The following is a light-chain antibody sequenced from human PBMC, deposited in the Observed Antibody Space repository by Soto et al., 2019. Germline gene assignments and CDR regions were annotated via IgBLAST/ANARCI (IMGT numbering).Light chain of an antibody. Sequence: EIVLTQSPGTLSLSPGERGTLSCRASQSISSSYLAWYQQKPGQAPRLLIYGASSRATGIPDRFSGSGSGTDFTLTISRLEPEDFEVYYCQQYGSSPRTFGQGTKVEIK. CDR1: QSISSSY. V-gene: IGKV3-20*01. CDR2: GAS. CDR3: QQYGSSPRT. J-gene: IGKJ1*01.